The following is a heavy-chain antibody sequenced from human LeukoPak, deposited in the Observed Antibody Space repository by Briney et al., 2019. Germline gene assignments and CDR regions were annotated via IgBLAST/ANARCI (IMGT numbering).Heavy chain of an antibody. Sequence: ASVKVSCKASGYTFTSYGISWVRQAPGQGLEWMGGIIPIFGTANYAQKFQGRVTITADESTSTAYMELSSLRSEDTAVYYCASGRSGEYSSSPYWGQGTLVTVSS. CDR2: IIPIFGTA. V-gene: IGHV1-69*13. CDR3: ASGRSGEYSSSPY. J-gene: IGHJ4*02. D-gene: IGHD6-6*01. CDR1: GYTFTSYG.